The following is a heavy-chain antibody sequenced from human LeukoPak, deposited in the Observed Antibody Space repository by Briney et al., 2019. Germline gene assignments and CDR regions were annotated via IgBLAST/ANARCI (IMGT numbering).Heavy chain of an antibody. J-gene: IGHJ4*02. CDR2: FDPEDGET. D-gene: IGHD6-19*01. Sequence: GASVKVSCKVSGYTLTELSMHWVRQAPGKGREWMGGFDPEDGETIYAQKFQGRVTMTEDTSTDTAYMELSSLRSEDTAVYYCATGKKQWLDRKWDFWGQGTLDTVSS. CDR1: GYTLTELS. CDR3: ATGKKQWLDRKWDF. V-gene: IGHV1-24*01.